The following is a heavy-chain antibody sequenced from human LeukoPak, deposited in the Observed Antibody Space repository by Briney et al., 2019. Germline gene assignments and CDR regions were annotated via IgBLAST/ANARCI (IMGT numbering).Heavy chain of an antibody. Sequence: SETLSLTCTVSGGSISSGDYYWSWIRQPPGKGLEWIGYIYYSGSTYYSPSLKSRVTISVDTSKNQFSLKLSSVTAADTAVYYCARDVAAAGYYYYYGMDVWGQGTTVTVSS. V-gene: IGHV4-30-4*01. D-gene: IGHD6-13*01. J-gene: IGHJ6*02. CDR2: IYYSGST. CDR1: GGSISSGDYY. CDR3: ARDVAAAGYYYYYGMDV.